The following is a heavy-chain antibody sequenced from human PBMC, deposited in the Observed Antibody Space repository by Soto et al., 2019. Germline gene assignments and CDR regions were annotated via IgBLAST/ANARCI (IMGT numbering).Heavy chain of an antibody. V-gene: IGHV4-30-4*01. CDR1: GGSISSGDYY. CDR2: IYYSGST. CDR3: ARSHSHDFWSGYYGY. J-gene: IGHJ4*02. D-gene: IGHD3-3*01. Sequence: PSETLSLTCTVSGGSISSGDYYWSWIRQPPGKGLEWIGYIYYSGSTYYNPSLKSRVTISVDTSKNQFSLKLSSVTAADTAVYYCARSHSHDFWSGYYGYWGQGTLVTVS.